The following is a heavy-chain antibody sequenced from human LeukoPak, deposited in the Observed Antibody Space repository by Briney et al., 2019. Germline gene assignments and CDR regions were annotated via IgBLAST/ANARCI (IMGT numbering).Heavy chain of an antibody. CDR2: INAGSGNT. J-gene: IGHJ4*02. CDR1: GYTFTSYA. CDR3: AGHYYGSGRYGYYFDY. D-gene: IGHD3-10*01. Sequence: GASVKVSCKASGYTFTSYAMHWVRQAPGQRLEGMGWINAGSGNTKYSQKFQGRVTITRDPSASTAYMELSSLRSEDTAVYYRAGHYYGSGRYGYYFDYWGQATLVTVSS. V-gene: IGHV1-3*01.